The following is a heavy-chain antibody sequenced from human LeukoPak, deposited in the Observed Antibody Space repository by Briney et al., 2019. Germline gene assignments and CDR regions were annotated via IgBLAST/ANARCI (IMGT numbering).Heavy chain of an antibody. CDR3: ARDPTGYCSGGSCYPAY. CDR1: GFTFSSYG. J-gene: IGHJ4*02. CDR2: IWYDGSNK. Sequence: QPGGSLRLSRAASGFTFSSYGRHWVRQAPGKGLEWVALIWYDGSNKYYADSVKGRFTISRDNSKNTLYLQMNSLRAEDTAVYYCARDPTGYCSGGSCYPAYWGQGTLVTVSS. V-gene: IGHV3-33*01. D-gene: IGHD2-15*01.